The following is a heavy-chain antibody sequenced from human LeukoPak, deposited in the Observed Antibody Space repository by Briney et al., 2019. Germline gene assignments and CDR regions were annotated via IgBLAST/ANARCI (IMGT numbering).Heavy chain of an antibody. CDR2: ITVGGGVT. D-gene: IGHD6-6*01. Sequence: GGSLRLSCAASGFNFTDYYMSWIRQAPGKGLECISYITVGGGVTYYADSVKGRFTVSRDSAKNSQSLHMDSLRVEDTAVYYCARGIGSSSILDFWGQGTLVTVSS. V-gene: IGHV3-11*01. CDR1: GFNFTDYY. CDR3: ARGIGSSSILDF. J-gene: IGHJ4*02.